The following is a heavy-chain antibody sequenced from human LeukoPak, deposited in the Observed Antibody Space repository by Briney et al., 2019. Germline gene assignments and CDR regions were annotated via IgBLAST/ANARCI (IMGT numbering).Heavy chain of an antibody. J-gene: IGHJ6*02. V-gene: IGHV4-59*01. CDR3: AREITMVRGVYYYGMDV. CDR1: GXSISNFY. CDR2: IHNSGRT. Sequence: PSETLSLTWTVSGXSISNFYGSWIRQPPGKGLEWIGYIHNSGRTNYNPSLQSRVTISVDMSKNQFSLKLISVTATDTAVYYCAREITMVRGVYYYGMDVWGQATTVTVSS. D-gene: IGHD3-10*01.